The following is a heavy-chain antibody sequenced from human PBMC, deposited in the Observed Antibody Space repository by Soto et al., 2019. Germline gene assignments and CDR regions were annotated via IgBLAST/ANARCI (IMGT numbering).Heavy chain of an antibody. CDR3: AKCSVIGTTFGLGPYYYYYYGMDV. J-gene: IGHJ6*02. CDR1: GFTFSSYA. D-gene: IGHD1-20*01. V-gene: IGHV3-23*01. CDR2: ISGSGGST. Sequence: EVQLLESGGGLVQPGGSLRLSCAASGFTFSSYAMSWVRQAPGKGLEWVSAISGSGGSTYYADSVKGRFTISRDNSKNTRYLQMNSLRAEETAVYYCAKCSVIGTTFGLGPYYYYYYGMDVWGQGTTVTVSS.